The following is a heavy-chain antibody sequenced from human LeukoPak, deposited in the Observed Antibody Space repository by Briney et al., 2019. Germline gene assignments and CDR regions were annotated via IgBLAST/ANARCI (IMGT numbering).Heavy chain of an antibody. CDR2: ISAYNGNT. CDR3: ARGDSSGYSSYYYYGMDV. D-gene: IGHD3-22*01. J-gene: IGHJ6*02. CDR1: GYTFTSYD. V-gene: IGHV1-18*01. Sequence: ASVKVSYKASGYTFTSYDINWVRQAPGQGFEWMGWISAYNGNTNYAQKLQGRVTMTTDTTTSTAYMELRSLRSDDTAVYYCARGDSSGYSSYYYYGMDVWGQGTTVTVSS.